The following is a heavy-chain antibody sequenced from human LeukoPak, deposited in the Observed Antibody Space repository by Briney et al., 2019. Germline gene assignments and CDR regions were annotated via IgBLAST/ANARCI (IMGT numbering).Heavy chain of an antibody. D-gene: IGHD3-16*01. CDR3: ARETSQKGAHYMDV. V-gene: IGHV4-34*01. Sequence: PGGSLRLSCAASGFTFSSFGMNWVRQAPGKGLEWIGEINHSGSTNYNPSLKSRVTISVDTSKNQFSLKLSSVTAADTAVYYCARETSQKGAHYMDVWGKGTTVTISS. CDR1: GFTFSSFG. J-gene: IGHJ6*03. CDR2: INHSGST.